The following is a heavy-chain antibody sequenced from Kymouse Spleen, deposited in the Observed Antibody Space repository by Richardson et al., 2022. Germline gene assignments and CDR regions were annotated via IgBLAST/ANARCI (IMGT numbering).Heavy chain of an antibody. CDR2: IWYDGSNK. CDR1: GFTFSSYG. J-gene: IGHJ6*02. D-gene: IGHD5-18,IGHD5-18*01. CDR3: ARKRTGYSTGMDV. Sequence: QVQLVESGGGVVQPGRSLRLSCAASGFTFSSYGMHWVRQAPGKGLEWVAVIWYDGSNKYYADSVKGRFTISRDNSKNTLYLQMNSLRAEDTAVYYCARKRTGYSTGMDVWGQGTTVTVSS. V-gene: IGHV3-33*01.